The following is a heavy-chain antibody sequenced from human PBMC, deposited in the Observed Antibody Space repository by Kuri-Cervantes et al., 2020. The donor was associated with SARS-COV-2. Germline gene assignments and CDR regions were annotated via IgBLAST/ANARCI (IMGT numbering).Heavy chain of an antibody. CDR1: GGSFSGYY. CDR3: ARGSTTIYGVLIMLFSSNAFAI. CDR2: INHSGST. D-gene: IGHD3-3*01. J-gene: IGHJ3*02. Sequence: SETLSLTCAVYGGSFSGYYWSWIRQPPGKGLEWIGEINHSGSTNYNPSLKSRVTISVDTSKNQFSLKLSSVTAADTAVYYCARGSTTIYGVLIMLFSSNAFAIWGQGTLVTVSS. V-gene: IGHV4-34*01.